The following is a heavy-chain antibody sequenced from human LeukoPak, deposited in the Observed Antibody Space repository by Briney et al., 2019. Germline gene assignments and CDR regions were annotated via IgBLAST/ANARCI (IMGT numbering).Heavy chain of an antibody. V-gene: IGHV3-74*01. CDR2: INSDGSTT. D-gene: IGHD6-13*01. CDR1: GFTFTTYW. Sequence: PGGSLRLSCEASGFTFTTYWMHWVRQAPGKGLVWVSLINSDGSTTNYADSVKGRFTISRDNSKNTLYLQMNSLRAEDTAVYYCAKTLAAAGPLDAFDIWGQGTMVTVSS. CDR3: AKTLAAAGPLDAFDI. J-gene: IGHJ3*02.